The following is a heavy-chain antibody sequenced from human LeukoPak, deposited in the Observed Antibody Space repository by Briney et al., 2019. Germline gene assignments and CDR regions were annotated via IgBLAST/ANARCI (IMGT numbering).Heavy chain of an antibody. D-gene: IGHD3-22*01. V-gene: IGHV3-23*01. CDR1: GFTFSSYA. CDR3: AKDLQGRRYYDSSGYAFDY. Sequence: PGGSLRLSCAASGFTFSSYAMSWVRQAPGKGLEWVSAISGSGGSTYYADSVKGRFTISRDNSKNTLYLRMNSLRAEDTAVYYCAKDLQGRRYYDSSGYAFDYWGQGTLVTVSS. CDR2: ISGSGGST. J-gene: IGHJ4*02.